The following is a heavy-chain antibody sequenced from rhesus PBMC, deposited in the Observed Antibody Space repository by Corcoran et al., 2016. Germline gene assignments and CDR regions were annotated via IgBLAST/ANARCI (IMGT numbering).Heavy chain of an antibody. V-gene: IGHV4-147*01. J-gene: IGHJ4*01. CDR3: TKDQRQLENRFDS. D-gene: IGHD6-25*01. CDR2: IYGGSGNT. CDR1: GDSISNYW. Sequence: QVQLQESGPGVVKPSETLSLTCAVSGDSISNYWWGWIRQPPGKGLEWLGQIYGGSGNTSNNPSLKSRVTISSDTSKNQFSLKLTSVTTADTAVYYCTKDQRQLENRFDSWGQGVLVAVSS.